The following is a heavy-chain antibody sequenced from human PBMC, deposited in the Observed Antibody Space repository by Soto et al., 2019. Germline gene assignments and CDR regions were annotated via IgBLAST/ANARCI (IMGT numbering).Heavy chain of an antibody. CDR3: ERVASSGWHRGHAFDL. Sequence: WASVXVCFKASCYTGTIYAIVFFLQAPVQGLDWMGWISAYNGNTNYAQKLQGRVTRTTDTSTRTAYMELRSLRSDDTAVYYCERVASSGWHRGHAFDLCGQRTMV. CDR1: CYTGTIYA. J-gene: IGHJ3*01. CDR2: ISAYNGNT. D-gene: IGHD6-19*01. V-gene: IGHV1-18*04.